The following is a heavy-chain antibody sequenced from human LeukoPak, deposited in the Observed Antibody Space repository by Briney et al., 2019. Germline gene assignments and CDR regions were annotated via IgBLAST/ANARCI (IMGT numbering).Heavy chain of an antibody. CDR2: IYCSGST. D-gene: IGHD3-22*01. V-gene: IGHV4-59*01. Sequence: KPSETLSLTCTVSGGSISSYYWSWIRQPPGKGLEWIGYIYCSGSTNYNPSLKSRVTISVDTSKNQFSLKLSSVTAADTAVYYCARGDVYYYDSPSDAFDIWGQGTMVTVSS. J-gene: IGHJ3*02. CDR3: ARGDVYYYDSPSDAFDI. CDR1: GGSISSYY.